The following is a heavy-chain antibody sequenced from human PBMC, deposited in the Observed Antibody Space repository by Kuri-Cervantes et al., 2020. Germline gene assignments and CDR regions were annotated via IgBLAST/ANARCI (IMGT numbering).Heavy chain of an antibody. V-gene: IGHV3-23*01. CDR2: ISGSGGTT. J-gene: IGHJ6*02. Sequence: GESLKISCAASGFTFSSYAMSWVRQAPGKGLEWVSAISGSGGTTYYADSVKGRFTISRDNSKNTLYLQMNSLRAEDTAVYYCAKEHYYYGMDVWGQGTTVTFSS. CDR1: GFTFSSYA. CDR3: AKEHYYYGMDV.